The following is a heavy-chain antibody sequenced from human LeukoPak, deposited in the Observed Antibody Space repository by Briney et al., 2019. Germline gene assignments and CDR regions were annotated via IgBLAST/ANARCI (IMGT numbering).Heavy chain of an antibody. CDR2: IYPGDSDT. J-gene: IGHJ4*02. CDR1: GYSFTSYW. Sequence: GESLKISCNGSGYSFTSYWIGWVRQMPGKGLEWMGIIYPGDSDTRYSPSFQGQVTISADKSISTAYLQWSSLKASDTAMYYCASLSEYCSGGSCYSGEGAFDYWGQGTLVTVSS. D-gene: IGHD2-15*01. CDR3: ASLSEYCSGGSCYSGEGAFDY. V-gene: IGHV5-51*01.